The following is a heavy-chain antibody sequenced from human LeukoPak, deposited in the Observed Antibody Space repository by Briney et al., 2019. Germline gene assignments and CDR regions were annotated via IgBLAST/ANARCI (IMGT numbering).Heavy chain of an antibody. V-gene: IGHV3-15*01. J-gene: IGHJ4*02. D-gene: IGHD5-18*01. CDR1: GFTFSNAW. CDR3: TTAKYSYGLKVDY. Sequence: PGGSLRLSCAASGFTFSNAWMSWVRQAPGKGLEWVGRIKSKTDGGTTDYAAPVKGRFTISRDDSKNTLYLQMNSLKTKDTAVYYCTTAKYSYGLKVDYWGQGTLVTVSS. CDR2: IKSKTDGGTT.